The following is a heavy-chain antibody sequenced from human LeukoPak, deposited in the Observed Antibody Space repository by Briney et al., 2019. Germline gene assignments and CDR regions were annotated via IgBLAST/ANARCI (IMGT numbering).Heavy chain of an antibody. D-gene: IGHD3-3*02. CDR3: ARDISWSFDF. Sequence: ASVKVSCKASGYTFTDYYIHWVRQAPGQGLERMGWISPNSGGTKYAQKFQGRVNMTRDTSITTTYMELSKLRSDDTAVYYCARDISWSFDFWGQGTLVTVSS. J-gene: IGHJ4*02. CDR2: ISPNSGGT. V-gene: IGHV1-2*02. CDR1: GYTFTDYY.